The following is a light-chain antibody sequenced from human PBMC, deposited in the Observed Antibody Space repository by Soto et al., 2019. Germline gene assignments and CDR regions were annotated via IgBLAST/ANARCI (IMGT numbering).Light chain of an antibody. J-gene: IGLJ1*01. CDR1: SSNIGAGYD. V-gene: IGLV1-40*01. CDR2: DNS. Sequence: QPVLTQPPSVSAAPGQRVTISCTGSSSNIGAGYDVHWYQQLPGTAPKLLIYDNSNRPSGVPDRFSGSKSGTSASLAITGLQAEDGADYYCQSYDRSLSGSRVFGTGTKVTVL. CDR3: QSYDRSLSGSRV.